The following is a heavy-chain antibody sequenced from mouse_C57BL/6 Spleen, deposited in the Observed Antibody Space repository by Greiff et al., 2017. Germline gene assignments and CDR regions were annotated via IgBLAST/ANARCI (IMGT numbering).Heavy chain of an antibody. CDR1: GFTFSSYA. CDR3: TRDYYTYDDAMDY. D-gene: IGHD2-12*01. Sequence: DVHLVESGEGLVKPGGSLKLSCAASGFTFSSYAMSWVRQTPEKRLEWVAYISSGGVYIYYAATVKGRFTISRDNARNNLYLQLSSLKSEDTTMYYITRDYYTYDDAMDYWGQGTSVTVSS. CDR2: ISSGGVYI. J-gene: IGHJ4*01. V-gene: IGHV5-9-1*02.